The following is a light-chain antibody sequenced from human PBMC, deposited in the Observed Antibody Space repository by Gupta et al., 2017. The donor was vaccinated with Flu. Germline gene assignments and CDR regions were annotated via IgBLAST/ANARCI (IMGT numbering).Light chain of an antibody. V-gene: IGLV2-23*01. CDR1: SSDIGTYNL. J-gene: IGLJ2*01. CDR3: CSYTGRSPVV. CDR2: EGS. Sequence: QSALTQPASVSGSPGQSITISCTGTSSDIGTYNLVSWYQQHPGKAPQLLIYEGSERPSGVSSRFSGSKSGNTASLTISVLQADDEAAYYCCSYTGRSPVVFGGGTTVTVL.